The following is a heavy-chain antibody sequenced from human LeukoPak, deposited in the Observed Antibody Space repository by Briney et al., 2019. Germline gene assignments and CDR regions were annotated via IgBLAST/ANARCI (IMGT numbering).Heavy chain of an antibody. CDR1: GVSISSSDW. V-gene: IGHV4-4*02. CDR3: ARALNWRAFDI. J-gene: IGHJ3*02. CDR2: IYHSGSA. Sequence: PSGTLSLTCAVSGVSISSSDWWSWLRQPPGKGLEWIGEIYHSGSANYNPSLKSRVTISVDKSKNQFSLKLSSVTAADTAVYYCARALNWRAFDIWGQGTMVTVSS.